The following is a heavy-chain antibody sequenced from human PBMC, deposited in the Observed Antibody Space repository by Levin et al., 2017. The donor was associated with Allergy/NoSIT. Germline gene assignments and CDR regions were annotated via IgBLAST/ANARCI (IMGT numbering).Heavy chain of an antibody. V-gene: IGHV1-2*06. Sequence: GGSLRLSCKASGYTFTGYYMHWVRQAPGQGLEWMGRINPNSGGTNYAQKFQGRVTMTRDTSISTAYMELSRLRSDDTAVYYCARVRGGYCSGGSCGVDYWGQGTLVTVSS. CDR1: GYTFTGYY. D-gene: IGHD2-15*01. J-gene: IGHJ4*02. CDR2: INPNSGGT. CDR3: ARVRGGYCSGGSCGVDY.